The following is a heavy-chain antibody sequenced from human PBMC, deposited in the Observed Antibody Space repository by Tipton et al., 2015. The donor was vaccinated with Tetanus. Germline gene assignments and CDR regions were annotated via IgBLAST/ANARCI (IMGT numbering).Heavy chain of an antibody. CDR1: GFTFSFYW. Sequence: SLRLSCAASGFTFSFYWMNWVRQAPGQGLEWVANIKEDGNEQYYVDSVKGRLTISRDNAKNSLFLQMDGLRGDDTAVYYCAREGQWLGSDAFDVWGRGTMVTVSS. CDR2: IKEDGNEQ. J-gene: IGHJ3*01. V-gene: IGHV3-7*01. D-gene: IGHD6-19*01. CDR3: AREGQWLGSDAFDV.